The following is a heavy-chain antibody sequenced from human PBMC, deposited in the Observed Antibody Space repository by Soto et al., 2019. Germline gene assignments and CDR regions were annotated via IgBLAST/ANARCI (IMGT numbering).Heavy chain of an antibody. V-gene: IGHV4-59*01. CDR2: IYYNGAT. J-gene: IGHJ3*02. Sequence: WTWIRQSPGKGLEWVGYIYYNGATSYNPSLKSRVTISGDTSKNQFSLKLTSVTAADTAVYYCARNDAACDIWGQGTMVSVSS. CDR3: ARNDAACDI.